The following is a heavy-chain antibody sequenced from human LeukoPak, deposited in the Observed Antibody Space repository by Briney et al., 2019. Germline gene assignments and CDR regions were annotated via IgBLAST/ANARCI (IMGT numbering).Heavy chain of an antibody. CDR3: ARDPQYDGDYVAY. J-gene: IGHJ4*02. V-gene: IGHV1-69*04. CDR2: VIPILGIA. D-gene: IGHD4-17*01. Sequence: SVKVSCKASGGTFSSYAISWVRQAPGQGLEWMGRVIPILGIANYAQKFQGRVTITADKSTSTAYMELSSLRSEDTAVYYCARDPQYDGDYVAYWGQGTLVTVSS. CDR1: GGTFSSYA.